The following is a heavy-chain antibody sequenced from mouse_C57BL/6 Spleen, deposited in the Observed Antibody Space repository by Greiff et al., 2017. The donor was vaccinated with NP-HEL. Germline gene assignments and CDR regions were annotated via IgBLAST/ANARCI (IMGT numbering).Heavy chain of an antibody. Sequence: QVQLQQPGTELVKPGASVKLSCKASGYTFTSYWMHWVKQRPGQGLEWIGNINPSNGGTNYNEKFKSKATLTVDKSSSTAYMQLSSLTSEDSAVYYCAREDTTEAEAYFDVWGTGTTVTVSS. CDR1: GYTFTSYW. J-gene: IGHJ1*03. CDR2: INPSNGGT. D-gene: IGHD1-1*01. V-gene: IGHV1-53*01. CDR3: AREDTTEAEAYFDV.